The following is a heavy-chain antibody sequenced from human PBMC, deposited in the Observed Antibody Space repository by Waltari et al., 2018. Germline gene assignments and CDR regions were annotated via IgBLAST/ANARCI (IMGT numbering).Heavy chain of an antibody. Sequence: QLQLQESGPGLVKPSETLSLTCTVSGGSISSSSYYWGWIRQPPGKGLEWIGSIYYSGSTYYNPSLKSRVTISVDTSKNQFSLKLSSVTAADTAVYYCARRNSWINDAFDIWGQGTMVTVSS. CDR1: GGSISSSSYY. V-gene: IGHV4-39*01. CDR2: IYYSGST. D-gene: IGHD1-26*01. CDR3: ARRNSWINDAFDI. J-gene: IGHJ3*02.